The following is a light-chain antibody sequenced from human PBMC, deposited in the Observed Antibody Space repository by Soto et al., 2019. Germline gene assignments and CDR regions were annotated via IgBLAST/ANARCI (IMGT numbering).Light chain of an antibody. Sequence: QSVLTQPASVSGAPGQSITISCTGTSSDVGGYNYVSWYQQHPGNAPKLMIYNGSKRPSGVSNRFSGSKSGNTASLTISGLQAEDEADYYCTSYTSSISPVVFGGGTKLTVL. CDR3: TSYTSSISPVV. CDR2: NGS. CDR1: SSDVGGYNY. V-gene: IGLV2-14*01. J-gene: IGLJ2*01.